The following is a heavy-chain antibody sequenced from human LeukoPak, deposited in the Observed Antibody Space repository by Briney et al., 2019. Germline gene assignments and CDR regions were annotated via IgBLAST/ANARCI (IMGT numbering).Heavy chain of an antibody. CDR2: IIPIFGTA. CDR1: GGTFSSYA. D-gene: IGHD3-9*01. V-gene: IGHV1-69*13. CDR3: ARNLRAYDILTGYPIPYYYYGMDV. Sequence: ASVKVSCKASGGTFSSYAISWVRQAPGQGLEWMGGIIPIFGTANYAQKFQGRVTITADESTSTAYMELSSLRSEDTAVYYCARNLRAYDILTGYPIPYYYYGMDVWGQGTTVTVSS. J-gene: IGHJ6*02.